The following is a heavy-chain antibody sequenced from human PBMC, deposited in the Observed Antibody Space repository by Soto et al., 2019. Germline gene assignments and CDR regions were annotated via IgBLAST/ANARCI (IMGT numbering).Heavy chain of an antibody. CDR2: ISYDGSNK. J-gene: IGHJ6*02. CDR3: ARDQLGDINYYGSGSYYNGGGGRPKKNYGMDV. Sequence: PGGSLRLSCAASGFTFSSYAMHWVRQAPGKGLEWVAVISYDGSNKYYADSVKGRFTISRDNAKNSLYLQMNSLRAEDTAVYYCARDQLGDINYYGSGSYYNGGGGRPKKNYGMDVWGQGTTVTVSS. CDR1: GFTFSSYA. V-gene: IGHV3-30-3*01. D-gene: IGHD3-10*01.